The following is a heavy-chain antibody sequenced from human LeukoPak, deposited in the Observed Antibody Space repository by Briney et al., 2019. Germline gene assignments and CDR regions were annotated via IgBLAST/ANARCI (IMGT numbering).Heavy chain of an antibody. CDR2: GNSDGSTT. D-gene: IGHD3-3*01. Sequence: GGSLRLSCAASGFTFSSYWMHWVRQAPGKGLVWVSRGNSDGSTTNYADSVKGRFTISRDNAKNMLYLQMNSLRAEDTAVYYCARGPTIRDYDFWTMDVWGKGTTVTVSS. V-gene: IGHV3-74*01. CDR3: ARGPTIRDYDFWTMDV. CDR1: GFTFSSYW. J-gene: IGHJ6*04.